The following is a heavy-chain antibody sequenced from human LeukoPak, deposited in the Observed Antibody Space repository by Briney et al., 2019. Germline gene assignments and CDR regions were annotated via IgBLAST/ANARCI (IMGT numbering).Heavy chain of an antibody. CDR2: ISGSSSHI. CDR3: ARDQIGSW. Sequence: GGSLRLSCEASGFTFSDYYLSWIRQAPGKGLEWISYISGSSSHINYADSVKGRFTTSRDNAKKSVYLQMDSLRAEDTAVYYCARDQIGSWWGQGTLVIVSS. D-gene: IGHD6-13*01. J-gene: IGHJ4*02. V-gene: IGHV3-11*06. CDR1: GFTFSDYY.